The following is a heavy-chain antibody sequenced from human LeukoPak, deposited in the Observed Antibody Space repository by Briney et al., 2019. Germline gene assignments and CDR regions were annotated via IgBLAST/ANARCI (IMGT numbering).Heavy chain of an antibody. CDR1: GYTFTGYY. J-gene: IGHJ5*02. CDR3: ARDVDIVVVPAAPGSSSWYNWFDP. V-gene: IGHV1-2*02. D-gene: IGHD2-2*01. Sequence: ASVKVSCKASGYTFTGYYMHWVRQAPGQGLEWMGWINPNSGGTNYAQKFQGRVTMTRDTFVSTAYMELSRLRSDDTAVYYCARDVDIVVVPAAPGSSSWYNWFDPWGQGTLVTVSS. CDR2: INPNSGGT.